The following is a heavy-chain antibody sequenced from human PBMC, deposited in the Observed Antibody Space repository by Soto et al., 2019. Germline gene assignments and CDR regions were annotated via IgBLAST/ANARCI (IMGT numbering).Heavy chain of an antibody. D-gene: IGHD1-26*01. CDR3: ARPVYSGNFFANAAHFDP. J-gene: IGHJ5*02. Sequence: QLRLQESGPGLVKPSDTLALTCSVSGGSIRSHGYYWAWIRQPPGKGLEWIGSMYYSGTTYYNPSLKSRVTLSIDSSKNQFSLKVKSVTAADTAVYYCARPVYSGNFFANAAHFDPWGQGTLVTVSS. CDR2: MYYSGTT. V-gene: IGHV4-39*01. CDR1: GGSIRSHGYY.